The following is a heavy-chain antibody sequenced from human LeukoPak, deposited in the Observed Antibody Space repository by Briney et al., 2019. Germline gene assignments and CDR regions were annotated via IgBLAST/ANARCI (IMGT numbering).Heavy chain of an antibody. J-gene: IGHJ4*02. Sequence: GGSLRLSCAASGFTFSSYGMHWVRQAPGKGLEWVAFIRYDGSNKYYADSVKGRFTISRDNSKNTLYLQMNSLRAEDTAVYYCARYRYDSSGSYYFDYWGQGTLVTVSS. CDR2: IRYDGSNK. D-gene: IGHD3-22*01. CDR1: GFTFSSYG. V-gene: IGHV3-30*02. CDR3: ARYRYDSSGSYYFDY.